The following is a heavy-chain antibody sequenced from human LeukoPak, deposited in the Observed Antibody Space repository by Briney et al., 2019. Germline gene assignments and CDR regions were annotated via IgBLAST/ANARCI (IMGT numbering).Heavy chain of an antibody. CDR3: TRQKGPIAAAGNSQYYFDY. D-gene: IGHD6-13*01. V-gene: IGHV3-73*01. J-gene: IGHJ4*02. Sequence: PGGSLRLSCAASGFTFSGSAMHWVRQASGKGLEWVGRIRTKANSYGTAYAASVKGRFTISRDDSKNTAYLQMNSLKIEDTAMYYCTRQKGPIAAAGNSQYYFDYWGQGTLVTVSS. CDR1: GFTFSGSA. CDR2: IRTKANSYGT.